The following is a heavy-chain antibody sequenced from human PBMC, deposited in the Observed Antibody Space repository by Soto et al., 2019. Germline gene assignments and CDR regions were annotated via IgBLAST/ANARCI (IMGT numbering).Heavy chain of an antibody. J-gene: IGHJ3*01. CDR2: IQSDGSRT. D-gene: IGHD2-21*02. Sequence: EVQLVKSEAGLVQRGGSLRLSCAASGFTFSYYWMHWVRQAPGQGLVWVSHIQSDGSRTTYADSVKGRFTISRDNATNTLYLQMKSLRAEDTAVYFCARGDRGGFDLWGQGTTVTVSS. V-gene: IGHV3-74*01. CDR1: GFTFSYYW. CDR3: ARGDRGGFDL.